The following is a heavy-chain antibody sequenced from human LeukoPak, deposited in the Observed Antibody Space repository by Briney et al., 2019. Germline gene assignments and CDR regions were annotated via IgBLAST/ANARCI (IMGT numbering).Heavy chain of an antibody. Sequence: GGSLRLSCAASGFSFSNYWMHWVRQAPDKGLDWVAEISSDGNKEFYADSVKGRFIISRDNSKNTLYLQINNLRAEDTAVYYCAKDSWFGELTNSFNYWGQGTLVTVSS. CDR2: ISSDGNKE. CDR1: GFSFSNYW. CDR3: AKDSWFGELTNSFNY. V-gene: IGHV3-30*18. J-gene: IGHJ4*02. D-gene: IGHD3-10*01.